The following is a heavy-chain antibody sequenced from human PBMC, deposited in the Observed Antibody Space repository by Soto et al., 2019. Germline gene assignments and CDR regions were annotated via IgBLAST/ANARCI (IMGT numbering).Heavy chain of an antibody. CDR3: AKDLSRRVVVAANVYWFDP. CDR1: GFTFSSYG. Sequence: SLRLSCAASGFTFSSYGMHWVRQAPGKGLEWVAVISYDGSNKYYADSVKGRFTISRDNSKNTLYLQMNSLRAEDTAVYYCAKDLSRRVVVAANVYWFDPWGQGTLVTVSS. CDR2: ISYDGSNK. J-gene: IGHJ5*02. D-gene: IGHD2-15*01. V-gene: IGHV3-30*18.